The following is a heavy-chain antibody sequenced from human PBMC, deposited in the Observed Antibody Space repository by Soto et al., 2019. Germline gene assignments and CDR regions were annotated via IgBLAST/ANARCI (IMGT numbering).Heavy chain of an antibody. CDR2: FDPEDGET. CDR1: GYTKTVVS. J-gene: IGHJ5*02. CDR3: AHYNGNSVGNWFDP. D-gene: IGHD3-10*01. Sequence: ALVKGAWKISGYTKTVVSRHWVRQAKGKGLEWMGGFDPEDGETIYAQKFQGRVTMTEDTSTDTAYMELSSLRSEDTAVYYCAHYNGNSVGNWFDPWGQGTLVTVSS. V-gene: IGHV1-24*01.